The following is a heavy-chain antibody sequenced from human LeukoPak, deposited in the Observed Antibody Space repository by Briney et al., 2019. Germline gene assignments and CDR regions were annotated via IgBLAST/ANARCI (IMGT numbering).Heavy chain of an antibody. V-gene: IGHV3-23*01. CDR2: ISGSGGGT. CDR1: GFTFSSYA. D-gene: IGHD4-17*01. Sequence: PGRSLRLSCAASGFTFSSYAMSWVRQAPGKGLEWVSGISGSGGGTYYADSVKGRFTTSRDNSKNMLFLQMNSLRAEDTAVYYCAKDGGLDYGDYEVDYWGQGTLVTVSS. CDR3: AKDGGLDYGDYEVDY. J-gene: IGHJ4*02.